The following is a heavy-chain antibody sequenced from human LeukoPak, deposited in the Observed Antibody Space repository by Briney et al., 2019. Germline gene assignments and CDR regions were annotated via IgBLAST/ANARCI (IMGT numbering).Heavy chain of an antibody. CDR3: AKGSGPRYYYYMDV. CDR2: ISWNSGSI. CDR1: GFTFDDYA. Sequence: RPGGSLRLSCAASGFTFDDYAMHWVRQAPGKGLEWVSGISWNSGSIGYADSVKGRFTISRDNAKNSLYLQMNSLRAEDMALYYCAKGSGPRYYYYMDVWGKGTTVTVSS. V-gene: IGHV3-9*03. D-gene: IGHD2-15*01. J-gene: IGHJ6*03.